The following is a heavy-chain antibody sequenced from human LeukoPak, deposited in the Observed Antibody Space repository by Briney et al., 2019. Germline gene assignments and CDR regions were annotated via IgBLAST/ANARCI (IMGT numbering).Heavy chain of an antibody. V-gene: IGHV1-18*01. CDR3: ARDYGLVTPRWFDP. CDR2: ISAYNGNT. CDR1: GYTFTNSD. J-gene: IGHJ5*02. Sequence: ASVKVSCKASGYTFTNSDITWVRQAPGQGLEWMGWISAYNGNTNYAQKLQGRVTMTTDTSTSTAYMELRSLRSDDTAVYYCARDYGLVTPRWFDPWGQGTLVTVSS. D-gene: IGHD4-23*01.